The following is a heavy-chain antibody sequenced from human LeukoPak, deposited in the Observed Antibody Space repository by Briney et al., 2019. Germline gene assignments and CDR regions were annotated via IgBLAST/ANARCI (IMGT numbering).Heavy chain of an antibody. J-gene: IGHJ5*02. D-gene: IGHD3-10*01. Sequence: SETLPLTCTVSGGSISSYYWSWIRQPAGKGLEWIGRIYTSGSTNYNPSLKSRVTMSVDTSKNQFSLKLSSVTAADTAVYYCARDAPAYGSGSYFVDWFDPWGQGTLVTVSS. CDR2: IYTSGST. CDR1: GGSISSYY. V-gene: IGHV4-4*07. CDR3: ARDAPAYGSGSYFVDWFDP.